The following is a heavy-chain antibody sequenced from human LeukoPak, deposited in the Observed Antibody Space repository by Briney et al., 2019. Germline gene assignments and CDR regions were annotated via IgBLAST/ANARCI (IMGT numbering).Heavy chain of an antibody. CDR1: GLTFSSYS. CDR2: ISSSSSYI. J-gene: IGHJ5*02. Sequence: PGGSLRLSCAASGLTFSSYSMNWVRQAPGKGLEWVSSISSSSSYIYYADSVKGRFTISRDNAKNSLYLQMNSLRAEDTAVYYCARGDFGWFDPWGQGTLVTVSS. CDR3: ARGDFGWFDP. D-gene: IGHD3-10*01. V-gene: IGHV3-21*01.